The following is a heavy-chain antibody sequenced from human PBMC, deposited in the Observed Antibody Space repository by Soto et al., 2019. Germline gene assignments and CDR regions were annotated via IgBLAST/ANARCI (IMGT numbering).Heavy chain of an antibody. J-gene: IGHJ6*02. CDR2: TAYTGNT. Sequence: TLSLTCVVSGGSITSYHWSWIRQFPGKGLEWIAYTAYTGNTNYNPSLKSRVTISMDTSKNQVSLKLTSVTAADTAVYYCAKDLSWELLNPYYYYYGMDVWGQGTTVTVSS. V-gene: IGHV4-59*01. D-gene: IGHD1-26*01. CDR3: AKDLSWELLNPYYYYYGMDV. CDR1: GGSITSYH.